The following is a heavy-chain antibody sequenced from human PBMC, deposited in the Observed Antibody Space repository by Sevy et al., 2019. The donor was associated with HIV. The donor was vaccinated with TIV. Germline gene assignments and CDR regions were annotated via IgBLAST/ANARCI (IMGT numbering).Heavy chain of an antibody. Sequence: GRSLRLSCAASGFTLSGYSISWVRQAPGKGLEWVSSVTPGTDIYYGDSVRGRFTASRDNAKNSVYLQMNSLRDEDTAVYYCARDFLTGDRREAFDIWGQGTKVTVSS. V-gene: IGHV3-21*06. CDR2: VTPGTDI. J-gene: IGHJ3*02. CDR3: ARDFLTGDRREAFDI. CDR1: GFTLSGYS. D-gene: IGHD7-27*01.